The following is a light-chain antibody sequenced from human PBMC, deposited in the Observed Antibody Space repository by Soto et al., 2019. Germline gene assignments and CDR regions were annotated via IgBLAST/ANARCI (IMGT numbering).Light chain of an antibody. V-gene: IGKV1-27*01. Sequence: DIQMTQSPTSLSASVGDRVTITCRASQDIRHFVAWYQQKPGKAPKLLIYAASTLQSGLPSRFSGSGSGTDFTLTINNLQPEDVATYSCQKYSSVPVFGPGTKVEIK. CDR2: AAS. J-gene: IGKJ3*01. CDR3: QKYSSVPV. CDR1: QDIRHF.